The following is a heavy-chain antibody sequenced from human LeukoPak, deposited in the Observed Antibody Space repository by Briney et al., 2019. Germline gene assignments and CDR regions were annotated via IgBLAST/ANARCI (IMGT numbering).Heavy chain of an antibody. J-gene: IGHJ4*02. Sequence: GGPLRLSCAASGFTFSSYSMNWVRQAPGKGLEWVSSISSSSSYIYYADSVKGRFTISRDNAKNSLYLQMNSLRAEDTAVYYCARVGHREANYWGQGTLVTVSS. D-gene: IGHD1-26*01. CDR1: GFTFSSYS. CDR3: ARVGHREANY. CDR2: ISSSSSYI. V-gene: IGHV3-21*01.